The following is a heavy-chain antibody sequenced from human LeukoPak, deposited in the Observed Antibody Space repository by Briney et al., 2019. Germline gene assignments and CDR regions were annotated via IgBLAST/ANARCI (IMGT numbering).Heavy chain of an antibody. CDR1: GFTFSSYA. Sequence: GGSLRLSCAASGFTFSSYAMSWVRQAPGKGLEWVSAISGSGGSTYYADSVKGRFTISRDNAKSSLYLHMNGLTADDTAVYYCARIRANLWSGYYTFYGMDVWGQGTTVIVSS. D-gene: IGHD3-3*01. J-gene: IGHJ6*02. V-gene: IGHV3-23*01. CDR3: ARIRANLWSGYYTFYGMDV. CDR2: ISGSGGST.